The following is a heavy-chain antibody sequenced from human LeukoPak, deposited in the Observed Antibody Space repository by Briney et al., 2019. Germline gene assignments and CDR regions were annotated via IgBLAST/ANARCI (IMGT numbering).Heavy chain of an antibody. J-gene: IGHJ6*03. CDR1: GYTFTSYG. D-gene: IGHD5-18*01. CDR2: ISAYNGNT. Sequence: ASVKVSCKASGYTFTSYGISWVRQAPGQGLEWMGWISAYNGNTNYAQKLQGRVTMTTDTSTSTAYMELRSLRSDDTAVYYCARDGTAMVFSYYMDDWGKGTTVTVSS. CDR3: ARDGTAMVFSYYMDD. V-gene: IGHV1-18*01.